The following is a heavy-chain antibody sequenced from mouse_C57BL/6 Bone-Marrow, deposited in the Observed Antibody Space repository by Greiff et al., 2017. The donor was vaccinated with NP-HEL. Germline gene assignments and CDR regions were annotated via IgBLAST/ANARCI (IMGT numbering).Heavy chain of an antibody. Sequence: QVQLQQPGAELVKPGASVKLSCKASGYTFTSYWMHWVKQRPGQGLEWIGMIHPNSGSTNYNDKFKGKATLTVDKSSSTAYMQLSSLTSEDSAVCYCVFYDYDAMDYWGQGTSVTVSS. CDR2: IHPNSGST. D-gene: IGHD1-1*01. CDR1: GYTFTSYW. CDR3: VFYDYDAMDY. V-gene: IGHV1-64*01. J-gene: IGHJ4*01.